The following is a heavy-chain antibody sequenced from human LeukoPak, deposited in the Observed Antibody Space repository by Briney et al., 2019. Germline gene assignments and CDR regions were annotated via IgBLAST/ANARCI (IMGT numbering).Heavy chain of an antibody. CDR3: ARAGPPVDTAMVTFFDY. CDR2: IYYSGST. CDR1: GGSISSGGYY. D-gene: IGHD5-18*01. V-gene: IGHV4-31*03. J-gene: IGHJ4*02. Sequence: SQTLSLTCTVSGGSISSGGYYWSWIRQHPGKGLEWIGYIYYSGSTYYNPSLKSRVTISVDTSKNQFSLKLSSVTAADTAVYYCARAGPPVDTAMVTFFDYWGQGTLVTVSS.